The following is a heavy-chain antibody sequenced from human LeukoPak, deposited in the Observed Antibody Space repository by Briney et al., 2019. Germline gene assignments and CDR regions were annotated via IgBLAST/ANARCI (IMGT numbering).Heavy chain of an antibody. D-gene: IGHD3-10*01. V-gene: IGHV4-59*05. J-gene: IGHJ5*02. CDR2: IYYSGST. Sequence: GSLRLSCAASGFTVSSNYMSWVRQAPGKGLEWIGGIYYSGSTYYNPSLKSRVTISVDTSKNQFSLKLSSVTAADTAVYYCARRRKNGSGRGRFDPWGQGTLVTVSS. CDR3: ARRRKNGSGRGRFDP. CDR1: GFTVSSNY.